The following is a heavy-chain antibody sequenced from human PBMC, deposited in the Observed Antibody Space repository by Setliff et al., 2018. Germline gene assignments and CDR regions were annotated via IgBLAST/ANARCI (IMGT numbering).Heavy chain of an antibody. J-gene: IGHJ4*02. CDR1: GFTFDDYP. CDR3: ARWRSSSPDDF. V-gene: IGHV3-9*01. CDR2: ISDNSGSI. D-gene: IGHD6-6*01. Sequence: SCAASGFTFDDYPMHWVRQAPGKGLEWVSGISDNSGSIAYVDSVRGRFTISRDNAKNSLYLQMDSLRDEDTAVYYCARWRSSSPDDFWGQGTLVTVSS.